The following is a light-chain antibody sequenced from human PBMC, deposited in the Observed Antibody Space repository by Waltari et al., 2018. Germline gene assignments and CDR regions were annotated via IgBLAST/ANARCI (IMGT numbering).Light chain of an antibody. CDR3: QNYNSALRT. V-gene: IGKV1-27*01. CDR1: QCISNY. J-gene: IGKJ1*01. CDR2: AAA. Sequence: DIQMTQSPLSLSASVGDRVNITCRASQCISNYLAWYQQKPGKVPKFLIYAAAALESGVPSRFSGSGSGTHFTLTISSLQPEDAATYYCQNYNSALRTFGQGTKVEIK.